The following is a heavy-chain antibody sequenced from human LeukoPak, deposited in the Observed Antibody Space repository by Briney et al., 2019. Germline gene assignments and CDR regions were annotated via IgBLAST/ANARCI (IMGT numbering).Heavy chain of an antibody. Sequence: SETLSLTCTVSGGSISSGDYYWSWIRQPPGKGLESIGFIYYSGSTYYDPSLKSRVTISVDTSKNQFSLRLSSVTAADTAVYYCARERAAKTRFDYWGQGTLVTVSS. CDR1: GGSISSGDYY. J-gene: IGHJ4*02. D-gene: IGHD1-1*01. CDR2: IYYSGST. V-gene: IGHV4-30-4*01. CDR3: ARERAAKTRFDY.